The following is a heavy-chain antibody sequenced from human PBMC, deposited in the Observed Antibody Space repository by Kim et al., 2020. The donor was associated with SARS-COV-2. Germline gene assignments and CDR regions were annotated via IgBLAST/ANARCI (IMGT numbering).Heavy chain of an antibody. CDR1: GFTFSTYA. J-gene: IGHJ4*02. Sequence: GGSLRLSCAAPGFTFSTYAMSWARQAPGKGLEWVSTINGGGARTHYADSVKGRFTISRDNSKNTLFLQMNSLRDEDTAVYYCDASDYWGQGSLVTVSS. CDR2: INGGGART. CDR3: DASDY. V-gene: IGHV3-23*01.